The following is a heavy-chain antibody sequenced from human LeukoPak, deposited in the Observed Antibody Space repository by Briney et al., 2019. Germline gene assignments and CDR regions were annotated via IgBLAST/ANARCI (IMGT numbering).Heavy chain of an antibody. CDR1: GLTFSSYA. V-gene: IGHV3-23*01. J-gene: IGHJ4*02. Sequence: GGSLRLSCAASGLTFSSYAMSWVRQAPGKGLEWVSAISGSGGSTYYADSVKGRFTISRDNSKNTLYLQMNSLRAEDTAVYYCAKGRASSSWYPSFGYFDYWGQGTLVTVSS. CDR3: AKGRASSSWYPSFGYFDY. CDR2: ISGSGGST. D-gene: IGHD6-13*01.